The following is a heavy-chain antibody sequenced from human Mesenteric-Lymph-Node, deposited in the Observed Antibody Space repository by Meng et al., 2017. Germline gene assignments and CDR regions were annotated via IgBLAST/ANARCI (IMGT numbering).Heavy chain of an antibody. CDR2: IYPSGST. D-gene: IGHD3-10*01. CDR1: GGSISSSSYY. CDR3: ARLRGGSGRDC. J-gene: IGHJ4*02. Sequence: PGHGLVRPSKTLSLTCSVSGGSISSSSYYWAWIRKPQGKGLDWIVAIYPSGSTSYYLSLQSPVTMFVDTSKNQFYLMLTSVTDTDTAVYYCARLRGGSGRDCWGQGTLVTVSS. V-gene: IGHV4-39*01.